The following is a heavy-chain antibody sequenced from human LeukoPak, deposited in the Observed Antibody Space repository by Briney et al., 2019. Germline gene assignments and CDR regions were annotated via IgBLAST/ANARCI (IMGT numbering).Heavy chain of an antibody. CDR1: GFTFSSYA. CDR2: ISYDGSNK. J-gene: IGHJ4*02. D-gene: IGHD3-10*01. V-gene: IGHV3-30-3*01. CDR3: ARDAGYYGSGSYYSDY. Sequence: GGSLRLSCAASGFTFSSYAMHWVRQAPGKGLEWVAVISYDGSNKYYAGSVKGRFTISRDNSKNTLYLQMNSLRAEDTAVYYCARDAGYYGSGSYYSDYWGQGTLVTVSS.